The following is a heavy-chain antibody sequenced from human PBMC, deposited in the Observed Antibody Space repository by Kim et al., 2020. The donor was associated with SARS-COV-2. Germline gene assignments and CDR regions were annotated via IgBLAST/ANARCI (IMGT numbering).Heavy chain of an antibody. J-gene: IGHJ5*02. Sequence: SETLSLTCTASGGSISSSSYYWGWIRQPPGKGLEWIGSIYYSGSTYYNPSLKSRVTISVDTSKNQFSLKLSSVTAADTAVYYCARHCSSTSCPYYDFWSGYCPINWFDPWGQGTLVTVSS. D-gene: IGHD3-3*01. CDR3: ARHCSSTSCPYYDFWSGYCPINWFDP. V-gene: IGHV4-39*01. CDR1: GGSISSSSYY. CDR2: IYYSGST.